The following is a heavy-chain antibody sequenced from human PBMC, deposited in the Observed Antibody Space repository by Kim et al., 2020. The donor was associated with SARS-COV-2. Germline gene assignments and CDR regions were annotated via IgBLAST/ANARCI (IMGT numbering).Heavy chain of an antibody. CDR3: AADPPTGVVGATIPTGGMDV. CDR2: IVVGSGNT. D-gene: IGHD1-26*01. J-gene: IGHJ6*02. CDR1: GFTFTSSA. V-gene: IGHV1-58*01. Sequence: SVKVSCKASGFTFTSSAVQWVRQARGQRLEWIGWIVVGSGNTNYAQKFQERVTITRDMSTSTAYMELSSLRSEDTAVYYCAADPPTGVVGATIPTGGMDVWGQGTTVTVSS.